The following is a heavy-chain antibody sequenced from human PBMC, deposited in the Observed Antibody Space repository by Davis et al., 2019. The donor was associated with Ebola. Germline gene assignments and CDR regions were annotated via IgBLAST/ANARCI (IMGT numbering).Heavy chain of an antibody. Sequence: GESLKISCAASGFTFSSYSMNWVRQAPGKGLEWVSSISSSSSYIYYADSVKGRFTIPRDNVKNSLYLQMNSLRDEDTAVYYCARDISRGWYGYYFDYWGQGTLVTVSS. J-gene: IGHJ4*02. CDR1: GFTFSSYS. CDR3: ARDISRGWYGYYFDY. V-gene: IGHV3-21*01. CDR2: ISSSSSYI. D-gene: IGHD6-19*01.